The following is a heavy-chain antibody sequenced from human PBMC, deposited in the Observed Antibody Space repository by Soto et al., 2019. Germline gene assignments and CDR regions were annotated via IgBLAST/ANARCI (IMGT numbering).Heavy chain of an antibody. CDR3: ARDLVYYDSSGYGYYFDY. J-gene: IGHJ4*02. D-gene: IGHD3-22*01. Sequence: EVQLVESGGGLVQPGGSLRLSCAASGFTFSSFWMHWVRQAPGKGLEWVSRASPDGTSTSYADSVKGRFTISRDNSKNTLYLQMNSLRAEDTAVYYCARDLVYYDSSGYGYYFDYWGQGTLVTVSS. CDR1: GFTFSSFW. V-gene: IGHV3-74*01. CDR2: ASPDGTST.